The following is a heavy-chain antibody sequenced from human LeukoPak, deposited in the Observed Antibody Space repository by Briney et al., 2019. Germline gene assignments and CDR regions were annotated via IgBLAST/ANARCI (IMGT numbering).Heavy chain of an antibody. Sequence: SETLSLTCAASGGSISSSNWWSWVRQPPGKGLEWIGEIYHSGSTNYNPSLKSRVTISVDKSKNQFSLKLSSVTAADTAVYYCARDSSLMVRGVISFDIWGQGTMVTVSS. V-gene: IGHV4-4*02. D-gene: IGHD3-10*01. J-gene: IGHJ3*02. CDR2: IYHSGST. CDR1: GGSISSSNW. CDR3: ARDSSLMVRGVISFDI.